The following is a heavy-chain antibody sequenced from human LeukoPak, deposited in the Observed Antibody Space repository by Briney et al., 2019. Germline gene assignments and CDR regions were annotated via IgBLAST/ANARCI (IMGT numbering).Heavy chain of an antibody. CDR3: AKGAPLYSSSPEYFQH. J-gene: IGHJ1*01. CDR1: GFTFSSYA. D-gene: IGHD6-13*01. V-gene: IGHV3-23*01. CDR2: ISGSGGST. Sequence: GGSLRLSCAASGFTFSSYAMSWVRQAPGKGLEWVSAISGSGGSTYYADSVKGRFTISRDNSKDTLYLQMNSLRAEDTAVYYCAKGAPLYSSSPEYFQHWGQGTLVTVSS.